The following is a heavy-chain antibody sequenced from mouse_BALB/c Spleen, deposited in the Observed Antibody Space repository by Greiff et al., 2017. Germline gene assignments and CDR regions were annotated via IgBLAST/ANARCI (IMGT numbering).Heavy chain of an antibody. CDR3: ARGGNYQGFAY. V-gene: IGHV1S137*01. J-gene: IGHJ3*01. CDR2: ISTYYGDA. CDR1: GYTFTDYA. D-gene: IGHD2-1*01. Sequence: QVQLQQSGAELVRPGVSVKISCKGSGYTFTDYAMHWVKQSHATSLEWIGVISTYYGDASYNQKFKGKATMTVDKSSSTAYMELARLTSEDSAIYYCARGGNYQGFAYWGQGTLVTVSA.